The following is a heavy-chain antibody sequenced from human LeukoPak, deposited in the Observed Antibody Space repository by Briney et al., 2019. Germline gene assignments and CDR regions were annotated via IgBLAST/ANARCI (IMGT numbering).Heavy chain of an antibody. CDR2: IYYSGNT. Sequence: SETLSLTCSVSGYSISSGNYWGWIRQPPGKGLEWIGSIYYSGNTYYNASLKSQVSISIDTSKNHFSLKLTSVTAADTAVYYCARQTGSGLFILPGGQGTLVTVSS. V-gene: IGHV4-38-2*02. CDR1: GYSISSGNY. CDR3: ARQTGSGLFILP. J-gene: IGHJ4*02. D-gene: IGHD3/OR15-3a*01.